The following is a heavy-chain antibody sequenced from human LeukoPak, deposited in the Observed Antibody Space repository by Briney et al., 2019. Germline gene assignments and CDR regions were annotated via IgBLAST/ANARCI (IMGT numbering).Heavy chain of an antibody. Sequence: RGSLRLFCAASGFTFSSYEMNWVRQAPGKGLEWVSYISSSGSTIYYADSVKGRFTISRDNAKNSLYLQMNGLRAEDTAVYYCARGIEGYGDLPIDYWGQGTLVTVSS. CDR3: ARGIEGYGDLPIDY. CDR2: ISSSGSTI. CDR1: GFTFSSYE. J-gene: IGHJ4*02. D-gene: IGHD4-17*01. V-gene: IGHV3-48*03.